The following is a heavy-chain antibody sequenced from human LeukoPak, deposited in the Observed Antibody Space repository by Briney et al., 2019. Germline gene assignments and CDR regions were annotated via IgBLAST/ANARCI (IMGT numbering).Heavy chain of an antibody. Sequence: PGGSLRLSCAASAFTFSNYGMHWVRQAPGKGLEWVAVISYDGSDKYYADSVKGRFTISRDNSKNTVFLQMNSLRLEDTALYYCAKGNILTGPPDYWGQGTLVTVSS. CDR1: AFTFSNYG. J-gene: IGHJ4*02. D-gene: IGHD3-9*01. CDR2: ISYDGSDK. V-gene: IGHV3-30*18. CDR3: AKGNILTGPPDY.